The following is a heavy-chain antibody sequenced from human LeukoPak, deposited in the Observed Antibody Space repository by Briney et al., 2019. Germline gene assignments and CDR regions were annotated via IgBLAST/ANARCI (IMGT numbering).Heavy chain of an antibody. V-gene: IGHV4-30-2*01. Sequence: SETLSLTCTVSGGSISSGGYYWSWIRQPPGKGLEWIGYIYHSGSTYYNPSLKSRVTISVDRSKNQFSLKLSSVTAADTAVYYCARDPRYCSSTSCYGLRDYWGQGTLVTVSS. CDR3: ARDPRYCSSTSCYGLRDY. CDR2: IYHSGST. D-gene: IGHD2-2*01. CDR1: GGSISSGGYY. J-gene: IGHJ4*02.